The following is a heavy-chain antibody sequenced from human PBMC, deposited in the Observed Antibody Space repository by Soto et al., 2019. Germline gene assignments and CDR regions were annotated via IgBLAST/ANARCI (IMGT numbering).Heavy chain of an antibody. D-gene: IGHD3-22*01. CDR3: AVASPDYYDSSGYYY. Sequence: GSLRLSCAASGFTFSSYTMNWVRQAPGKGLEWVSTISTTGNYINYADSVKGRFTISRDNSKNTLYLQMNSLRAEDTAVYYCAVASPDYYDSSGYYYWGQGTLVTVSS. J-gene: IGHJ4*02. CDR2: ISTTGNYI. CDR1: GFTFSSYT. V-gene: IGHV3-23*01.